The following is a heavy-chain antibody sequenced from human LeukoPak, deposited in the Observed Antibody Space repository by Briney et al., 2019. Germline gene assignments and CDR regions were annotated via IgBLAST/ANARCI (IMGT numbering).Heavy chain of an antibody. CDR2: ISYDGSNK. CDR3: AKESALTNAFDI. Sequence: GRSLRLSCAASGFTFSSYGMHWVRLAPGKGLEWVAVISYDGSNKFYADSVKGRFTISRDNSKNTLYLQMNSLRAEDTAVYYCAKESALTNAFDIWGQGTMVTVSS. J-gene: IGHJ3*02. CDR1: GFTFSSYG. V-gene: IGHV3-30*18. D-gene: IGHD1-14*01.